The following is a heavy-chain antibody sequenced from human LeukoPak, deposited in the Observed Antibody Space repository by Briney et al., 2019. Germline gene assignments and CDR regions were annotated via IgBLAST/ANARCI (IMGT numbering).Heavy chain of an antibody. J-gene: IGHJ3*02. V-gene: IGHV4-59*01. D-gene: IGHD6-19*01. CDR1: GGSISSYY. Sequence: SETLSLTCTVSGGSISSYYWSWIRQPPGKGLEWIGYIYYSGSTNYNPSLKSRVTISVDTSKNQFSLKLSSVTAADTAVYYCARGLLPIAVAGNDASDIWGQGTMVTVSS. CDR2: IYYSGST. CDR3: ARGLLPIAVAGNDASDI.